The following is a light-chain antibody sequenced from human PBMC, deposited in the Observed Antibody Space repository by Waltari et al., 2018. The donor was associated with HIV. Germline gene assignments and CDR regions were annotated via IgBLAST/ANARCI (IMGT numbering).Light chain of an antibody. CDR1: SSNIGSHA. Sequence: QSVLTQSPSVSEAPGQRVTISCSGSSSNIGSHAVTWFRQSPGKPPKLLVYHDDLIPSGVSDRLSASKSGTSASLAINDLQSEDESLYYCATWDDGLNALLFGGGTKVTVL. J-gene: IGLJ2*01. CDR3: ATWDDGLNALL. CDR2: HDD. V-gene: IGLV1-36*01.